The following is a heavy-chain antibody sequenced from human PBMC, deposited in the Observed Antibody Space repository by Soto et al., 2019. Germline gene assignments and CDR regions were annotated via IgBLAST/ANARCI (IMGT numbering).Heavy chain of an antibody. CDR3: VKGEYYYDGSAYYPFDY. CDR2: IYYSGST. V-gene: IGHV4-39*01. Sequence: SETLSLTCTVSGGSITSSSYYLGWIRQPPGKGLEWIGNIYYSGSTYYNPSLKSRVTISRDNSKNTAYLQMSSLRPEDTAVYYCVKGEYYYDGSAYYPFDYWGQGRMVTVSS. D-gene: IGHD3-22*01. CDR1: GGSITSSSYY. J-gene: IGHJ4*02.